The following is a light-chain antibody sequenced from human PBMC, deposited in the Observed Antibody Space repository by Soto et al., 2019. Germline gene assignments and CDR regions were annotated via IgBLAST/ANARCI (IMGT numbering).Light chain of an antibody. J-gene: IGKJ2*01. V-gene: IGKV3-20*01. CDR3: QQYGRSLYT. CDR1: QSVSSSY. Sequence: EIVLTQSPGTLSLSPGERATLSCRASQSVSSSYLAWYQQKPGQAPRLLIYDASSRATGIPDRFSGSGSGKVFHITISRLEPEDYAVYYSQQYGRSLYTFGQGTHLES. CDR2: DAS.